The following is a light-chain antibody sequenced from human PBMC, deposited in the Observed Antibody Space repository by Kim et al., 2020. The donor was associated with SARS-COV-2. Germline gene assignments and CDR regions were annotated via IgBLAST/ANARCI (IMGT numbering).Light chain of an antibody. Sequence: GPSVTISCSGSSSNIGSNTVNWYQPLPGTAPKLLIYSNNQQPSGVPDRFSGSKSGSSASLAISGLQSEAEADYYCAAWDDSLNGEVFGGGTKLTVL. V-gene: IGLV1-44*01. CDR3: AAWDDSLNGEV. CDR2: SNN. CDR1: SSNIGSNT. J-gene: IGLJ2*01.